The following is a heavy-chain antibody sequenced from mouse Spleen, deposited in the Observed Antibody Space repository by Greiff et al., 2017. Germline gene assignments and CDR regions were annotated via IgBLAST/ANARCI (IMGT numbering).Heavy chain of an antibody. Sequence: QVQLKQPGAELVKPGASVKLSCKASGYTFTSYWMQWVKQRPGQGLEWIGEIDPSDSYTNYNQKFKGKATLTVDTSSSTAYMQLSSLTSEDSAVYYCARSSGPYYAMDDWGQGTSVTVSS. V-gene: IGHV1-50*01. J-gene: IGHJ4*01. D-gene: IGHD3-1*01. CDR3: ARSSGPYYAMDD. CDR2: IDPSDSYT. CDR1: GYTFTSYW.